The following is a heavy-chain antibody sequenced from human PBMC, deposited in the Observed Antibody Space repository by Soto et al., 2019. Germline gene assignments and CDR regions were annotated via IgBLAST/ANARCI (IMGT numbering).Heavy chain of an antibody. J-gene: IGHJ3*02. Sequence: PSETLSLTCTVSGGSISTVNWWSWVRQSPEKGLEWIGEIHHSGGTSYNPSLKSRVTMSADKSKNQFSLRLNSVTAADTAVYYCPRDVLAVPGTRAFDIWGQGTMVTV. CDR3: PRDVLAVPGTRAFDI. CDR2: IHHSGGT. CDR1: GGSISTVNW. V-gene: IGHV4-4*02. D-gene: IGHD6-19*01.